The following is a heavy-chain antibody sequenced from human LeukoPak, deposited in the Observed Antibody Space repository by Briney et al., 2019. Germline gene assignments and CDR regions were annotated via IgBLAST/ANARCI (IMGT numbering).Heavy chain of an antibody. CDR1: GFTVSGNY. CDR3: VKDRPCDTCMPMDA. D-gene: IGHD2-2*01. V-gene: IGHV3-53*01. J-gene: IGHJ6*02. CDR2: IHRGGNT. Sequence: PRGSLRLSCAASGFTVSGNYMSWVRQAPGKGLEWLSVIHRGGNTYYADSVKGRFTISRDNSKDTVSLQMNSLRAEDSAIYYCVKDRPCDTCMPMDAWGQGTTVTVSS.